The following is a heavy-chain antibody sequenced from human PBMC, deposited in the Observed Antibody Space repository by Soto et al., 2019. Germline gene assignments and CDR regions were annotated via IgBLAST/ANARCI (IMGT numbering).Heavy chain of an antibody. CDR3: ARTTSVFDY. CDR2: TYYRSKWYN. D-gene: IGHD1-1*01. J-gene: IGHJ4*02. CDR1: GDSVSSKSAA. Sequence: SQTLSLICAISGDSVSSKSAACNWIRQSPSRGLEWLGRTYYRSKWYNEYAVSVKGRITVNPDTSKNQFSLQLSSVTPEDTAVYYCARTTSVFDYWGQGTQVTVSS. V-gene: IGHV6-1*01.